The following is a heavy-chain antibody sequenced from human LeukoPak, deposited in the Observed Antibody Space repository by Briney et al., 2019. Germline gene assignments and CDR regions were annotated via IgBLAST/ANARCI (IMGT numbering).Heavy chain of an antibody. CDR2: ISVYNGNT. CDR3: AREGIAVAGSFDY. CDR1: GYIFSSYG. Sequence: ASVKVSCKASGYIFSSYGISWVRQAPGQGLEWMGWISVYNGNTNYAQNFQGRVTMTTDTSTSTAYMELRSLRPDDTAAYYCAREGIAVAGSFDYWGQGTLVTVSS. V-gene: IGHV1-18*01. J-gene: IGHJ4*02. D-gene: IGHD6-19*01.